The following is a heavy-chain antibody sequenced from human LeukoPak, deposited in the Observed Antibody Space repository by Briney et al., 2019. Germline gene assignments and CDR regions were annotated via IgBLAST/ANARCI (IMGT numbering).Heavy chain of an antibody. J-gene: IGHJ4*02. Sequence: GGSLRLSCAASGFTFSSYAMSWVRQAPGKGLEWVSAISGSGGSTYYADSVKGRFTISRDNSKNTLYLQMNSLRAEDTAVYYCAEDTLLDDSSGYYLYYFDYWGQGTLVTVSS. CDR1: GFTFSSYA. CDR3: AEDTLLDDSSGYYLYYFDY. CDR2: ISGSGGST. D-gene: IGHD3-22*01. V-gene: IGHV3-23*01.